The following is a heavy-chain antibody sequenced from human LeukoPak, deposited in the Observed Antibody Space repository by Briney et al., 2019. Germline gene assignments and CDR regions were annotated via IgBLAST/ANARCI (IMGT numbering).Heavy chain of an antibody. Sequence: ASVKVSCKASGGTFNSYAISWVRQAPGQGLEWMGGIIPIFGTANYAQKFQGRVTITTDESTSTAYMELSSLRSEDTAVYYCATSVGGYYGNYWGQGTLVTVSS. CDR3: ATSVGGYYGNY. J-gene: IGHJ4*02. D-gene: IGHD3-22*01. V-gene: IGHV1-69*05. CDR2: IIPIFGTA. CDR1: GGTFNSYA.